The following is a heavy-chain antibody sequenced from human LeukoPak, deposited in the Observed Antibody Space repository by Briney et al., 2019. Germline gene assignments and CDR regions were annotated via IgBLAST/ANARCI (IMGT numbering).Heavy chain of an antibody. D-gene: IGHD6-13*01. CDR2: ISYDGSNK. V-gene: IGHV3-30-3*01. Sequence: GGSLRLSCAASGFTFSSYAMHWVRQAPGKGLEWVAVISYDGSNKYYADSVKGRFTFSRDNAKNSLYLQMNSLRAEDTAIYYCTRDEAAATDWGQGTLVTVSS. J-gene: IGHJ4*02. CDR1: GFTFSSYA. CDR3: TRDEAAATD.